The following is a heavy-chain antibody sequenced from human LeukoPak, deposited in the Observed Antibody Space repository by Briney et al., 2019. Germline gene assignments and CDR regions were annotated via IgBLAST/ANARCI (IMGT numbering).Heavy chain of an antibody. CDR1: GFTVSSNY. D-gene: IGHD3-22*01. Sequence: GGSLRLSCAASGFTVSSNYMSWVRQAPGKGLEWVSLIYSGGDTYYADSVKGRFTISRDNSKNTLYLQMNSLRAEDTAVYYCAGGHYDSSGYYLIFDYWGQGTLVTVSA. J-gene: IGHJ4*02. CDR3: AGGHYDSSGYYLIFDY. V-gene: IGHV3-53*01. CDR2: IYSGGDT.